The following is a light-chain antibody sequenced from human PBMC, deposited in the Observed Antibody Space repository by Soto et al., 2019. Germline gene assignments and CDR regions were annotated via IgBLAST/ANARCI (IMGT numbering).Light chain of an antibody. V-gene: IGKV1-6*01. J-gene: IGKJ1*01. CDR1: QAIRSD. CDR3: HQDYNYPRT. CDR2: GAS. Sequence: AIQMTQSPSSLSASVGDRVTITCRASQAIRSDLGWYQQKPGKAPKLLIYGASSLQSGVPSRFSGSGSGTDFTLTISSLQPEDFAPYYYHQDYNYPRTFGQGTKVEIK.